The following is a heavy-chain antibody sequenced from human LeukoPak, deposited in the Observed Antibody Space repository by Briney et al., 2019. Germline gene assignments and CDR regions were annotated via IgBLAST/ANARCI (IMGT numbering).Heavy chain of an antibody. D-gene: IGHD4-17*01. V-gene: IGHV4-39*01. CDR1: GVSISSSSYY. J-gene: IGHJ4*02. CDR2: IYYSGST. CDR3: ASRGNDYGDYWADY. Sequence: SETLSLTCTVSGVSISSSSYYWGWIRRPPGKGLEWIGSIYYSGSTYYNPSLKSRVTISVDTSKNQFSLKLSSVTAADTAVYYCASRGNDYGDYWADYWGQGTLVTVSS.